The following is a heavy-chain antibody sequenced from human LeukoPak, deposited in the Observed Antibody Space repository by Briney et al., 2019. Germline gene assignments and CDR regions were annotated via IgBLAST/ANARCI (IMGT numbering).Heavy chain of an antibody. CDR3: ARALPGINNWNEFDY. J-gene: IGHJ4*02. Sequence: GESLKISCKASGYSFISYWIGWVRQMPGKGLEWMGIIYPGDSETRYSPSFQGQISISVDKSISTAYLQWSSLKASDTAMYYCARALPGINNWNEFDYWGQGTRVTVSS. CDR1: GYSFISYW. V-gene: IGHV5-51*01. CDR2: IYPGDSET. D-gene: IGHD1-20*01.